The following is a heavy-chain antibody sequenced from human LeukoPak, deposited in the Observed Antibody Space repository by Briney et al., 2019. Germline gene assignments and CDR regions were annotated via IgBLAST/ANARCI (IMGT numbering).Heavy chain of an antibody. CDR2: ISSSSSYI. CDR3: AKSKTLIVVVLAPYYSYTDV. CDR1: GFTFSSYE. Sequence: GGSLRLSCAASGFTFSSYEMNWVRQAPGKGLEWVSSISSSSSYIYYADSVKGRFTISRDKAKNAMYMQINSLRAEDKAVYHCAKSKTLIVVVLAPYYSYTDVWGKGNTVTASS. J-gene: IGHJ6*03. D-gene: IGHD3-22*01. V-gene: IGHV3-21*01.